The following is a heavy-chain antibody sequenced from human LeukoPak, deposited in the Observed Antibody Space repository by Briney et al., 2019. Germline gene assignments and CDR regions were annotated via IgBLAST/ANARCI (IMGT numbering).Heavy chain of an antibody. J-gene: IGHJ4*02. CDR3: ARDFAPDIVVVPAGGFDY. D-gene: IGHD2-2*01. CDR2: ISYDGSNK. V-gene: IGHV3-30*04. Sequence: PGRSLRLSCAASGFTFSSYAMRWVRQAPGKGLEWVAVISYDGSNKYYADSVKGRFTISRDNSKNTLYLQMNSLRAEDMAVYYCARDFAPDIVVVPAGGFDYWGQGTLVTVSS. CDR1: GFTFSSYA.